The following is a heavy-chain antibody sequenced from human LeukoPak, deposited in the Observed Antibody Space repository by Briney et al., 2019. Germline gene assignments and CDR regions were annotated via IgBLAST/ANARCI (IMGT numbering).Heavy chain of an antibody. CDR2: ISGNGGST. D-gene: IGHD3-22*01. Sequence: PGGSLRLSCAASGFTFSTYAMSGVRQAPGKGLGWVSTISGNGGSTYYADSVKGRFTISRDNSKNTLYLQMNSLRAEDAAVYYCAKDQAPTYSHGSGYLNWGQGTLVTVSS. CDR3: AKDQAPTYSHGSGYLN. CDR1: GFTFSTYA. J-gene: IGHJ4*02. V-gene: IGHV3-23*01.